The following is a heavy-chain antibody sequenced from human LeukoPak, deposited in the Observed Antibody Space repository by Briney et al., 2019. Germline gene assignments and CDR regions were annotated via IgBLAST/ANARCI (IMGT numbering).Heavy chain of an antibody. V-gene: IGHV1-2*02. J-gene: IGHJ4*02. CDR2: INPNSGGT. CDR3: ARELAVAGVIDY. D-gene: IGHD6-19*01. Sequence: ASVKVSCKASGYTFTGYYMHWVRQAPGQGLEWMGWINPNSGGTNYAQKFQGRVTMTRDTSISTAYMELSRLRSDDTAVYYCARELAVAGVIDYWGQGTLVTVSS. CDR1: GYTFTGYY.